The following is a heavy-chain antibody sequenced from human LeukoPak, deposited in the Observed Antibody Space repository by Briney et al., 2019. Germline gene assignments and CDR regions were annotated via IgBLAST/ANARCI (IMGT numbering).Heavy chain of an antibody. CDR3: ARETRDFWSGYLRGPFDY. CDR2: ISYDGSNK. D-gene: IGHD3-3*01. V-gene: IGHV3-30-3*01. Sequence: PGGSLRLSCAASGFTFSSYAMHWVRQAPGKGLEWVAVISYDGSNKYYADSVKGRFTISRDNSKNTLYLQMNSLRAEDTAVYYCARETRDFWSGYLRGPFDYWGQGTLVTVSS. CDR1: GFTFSSYA. J-gene: IGHJ4*02.